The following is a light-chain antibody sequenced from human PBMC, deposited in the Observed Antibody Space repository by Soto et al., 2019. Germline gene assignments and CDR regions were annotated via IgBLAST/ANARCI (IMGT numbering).Light chain of an antibody. V-gene: IGKV1-39*01. Sequence: DIQRTQSPSSLSASVGDRVTVTCRASQNIARYLSWYQEKPGKDPKLLIYSASSLQTGVPSRFSGHESGTDFNLTISGLQTEDFATYDCQQSFSATRTFGQGTKLDI. CDR3: QQSFSATRT. CDR2: SAS. CDR1: QNIARY. J-gene: IGKJ2*01.